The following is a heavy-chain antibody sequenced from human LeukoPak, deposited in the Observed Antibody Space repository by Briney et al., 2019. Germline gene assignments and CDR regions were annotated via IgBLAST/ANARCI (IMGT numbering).Heavy chain of an antibody. V-gene: IGHV3-64*01. Sequence: GSLRLSCAASGFTFSSYAMHWVRQAPGKGLEYVSAISSNGGSTYYANSVKGRFTISRDNSKNTLYLQMGSLRAEDMAVYYCAKTDWLSTNWFDPWGQGTLVTVSS. CDR3: AKTDWLSTNWFDP. CDR1: GFTFSSYA. J-gene: IGHJ5*02. D-gene: IGHD3-9*01. CDR2: ISSNGGST.